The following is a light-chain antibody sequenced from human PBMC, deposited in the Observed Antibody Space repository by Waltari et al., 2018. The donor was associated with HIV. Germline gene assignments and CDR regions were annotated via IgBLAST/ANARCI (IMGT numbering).Light chain of an antibody. CDR3: TTWDSSVTAWV. Sequence: QSVLTQPPSASGTPGQRVTLSCYGTCYNIGRDFVYWYPQLPGTAPKLLIYSNDQRPSGVPDRFSGSKSGTSASLAISGLRSEDEADYYCTTWDSSVTAWVFGGGTKLTVL. J-gene: IGLJ3*02. CDR2: SND. CDR1: CYNIGRDF. V-gene: IGLV1-47*02.